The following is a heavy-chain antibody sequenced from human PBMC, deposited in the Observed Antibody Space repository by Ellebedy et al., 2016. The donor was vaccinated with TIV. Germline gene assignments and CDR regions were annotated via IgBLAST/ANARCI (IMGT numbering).Heavy chain of an antibody. J-gene: IGHJ4*02. Sequence: ASVKVSCKASGYTFSTYDINWVRQAPGQRLEWMGWINAGNGNTKYSQKFQGRVTITRDTSASTAYMELSSLRSEDTAVYYCARDPYQMAMIRGYFDYWGQGTLVTVSS. CDR1: GYTFSTYD. CDR3: ARDPYQMAMIRGYFDY. D-gene: IGHD5-12*01. V-gene: IGHV1-3*01. CDR2: INAGNGNT.